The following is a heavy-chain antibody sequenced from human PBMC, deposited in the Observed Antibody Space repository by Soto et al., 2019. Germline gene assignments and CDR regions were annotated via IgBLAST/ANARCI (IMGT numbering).Heavy chain of an antibody. Sequence: QVQLQESGPGLVKPSETLSLTCTVSGGSVSSGSYYWSWIRQPPGKGLEWIGYIYYSGSTNYNPSLKHQVTISVDTTKNPFSLKLSSVTAADTAVYYWARGVVGAWGLYYYGMGVWGQGTTVTVCS. CDR2: IYYSGST. CDR3: ARGVVGAWGLYYYGMGV. D-gene: IGHD1-26*01. V-gene: IGHV4-61*01. CDR1: GGSVSSGSYY. J-gene: IGHJ6*02.